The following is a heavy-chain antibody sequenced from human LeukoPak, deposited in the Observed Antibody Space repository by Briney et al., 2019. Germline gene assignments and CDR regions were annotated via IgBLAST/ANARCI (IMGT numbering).Heavy chain of an antibody. V-gene: IGHV1-3*01. J-gene: IGHJ6*04. D-gene: IGHD3-10*01. Sequence: ASVKVSCKASGYTFTSYAMHWVRQAPGQRLEWMGWINAGNGSTKYSQKFQGRVTITRDTSASTAYMELSSLRSEDTAVYYCARDYYYGSGGYGMDVWGKGTTVTVSS. CDR2: INAGNGST. CDR1: GYTFTSYA. CDR3: ARDYYYGSGGYGMDV.